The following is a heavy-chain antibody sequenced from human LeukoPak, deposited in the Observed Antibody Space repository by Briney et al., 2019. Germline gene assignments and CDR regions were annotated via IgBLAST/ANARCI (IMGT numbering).Heavy chain of an antibody. CDR1: GYTFTDSY. V-gene: IGHV1-2*06. D-gene: IGHD2-8*01. CDR2: NNPNSGDS. CDR3: ARSARHCNNGVCFTDYYIDL. J-gene: IGHJ6*03. Sequence: GASVKVSCKTSGYTFTDSYIHWVRQAPGQGLEWMGRNNPNSGDSNYSQKFQGRVTMTRDTSISTAYVEMSRLTFDDTAVYYCARSARHCNNGVCFTDYYIDLWGKGTTAIVSS.